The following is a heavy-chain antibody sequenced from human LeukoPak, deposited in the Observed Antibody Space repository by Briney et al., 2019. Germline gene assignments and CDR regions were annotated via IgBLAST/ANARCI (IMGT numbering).Heavy chain of an antibody. D-gene: IGHD3-10*01. V-gene: IGHV3-23*01. CDR1: GFTFSSYA. CDR2: ISASGDRT. Sequence: GGSLRLSCAASGFTFSSYAMSWVRQAPGKGLEWVSAISASGDRTYYADSVKGRFTISRDNSKNTLYLQMNSLRAEDTAVYYCVRDRGTHWFDPWGQGTLVIVSS. CDR3: VRDRGTHWFDP. J-gene: IGHJ5*02.